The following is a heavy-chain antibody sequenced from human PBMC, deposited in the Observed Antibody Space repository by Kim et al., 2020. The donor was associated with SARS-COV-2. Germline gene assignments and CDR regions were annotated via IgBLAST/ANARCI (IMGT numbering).Heavy chain of an antibody. CDR1: GFTFSTYA. CDR2: ISGNCFNT. Sequence: GGSLRLSCAASGFTFSTYAMSWVRQAPGMGLEWVSSISGNCFNTSYADSVKGRFTISRDDSKNTLYLQMNSLRTEDTAMYYCARMWPPNCPSECYSWGQGTLLTVSS. CDR3: ARMWPPNCPSECYS. V-gene: IGHV3-23*01. J-gene: IGHJ4*02. D-gene: IGHD2-15*01.